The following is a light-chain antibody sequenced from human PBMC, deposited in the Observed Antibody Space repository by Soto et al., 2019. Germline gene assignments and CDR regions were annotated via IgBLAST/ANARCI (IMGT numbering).Light chain of an antibody. V-gene: IGKV1-39*01. CDR3: QQGYTSAIT. CDR1: QSIGSY. J-gene: IGKJ5*01. Sequence: DIQMTQSPSSLSASVGDSVTITCRASQSIGSYLNWYQQTPGKAPKLLLYTASTLQGGVPSRFSGSGSGTDFTLTINSLQPEDFATYYCQQGYTSAITFGQGTRLEIK. CDR2: TAS.